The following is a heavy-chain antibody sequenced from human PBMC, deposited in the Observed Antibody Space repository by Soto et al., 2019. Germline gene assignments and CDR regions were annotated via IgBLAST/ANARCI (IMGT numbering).Heavy chain of an antibody. J-gene: IGHJ4*02. V-gene: IGHV3-48*01. CDR1: GFTFSSYS. CDR3: ARAYYYDSSADY. Sequence: EVQLVESGGGLVQPGGSLRLSCAASGFTFSSYSMNWLRQAPGKGLEWVSYISNSGSTIYYADSVKGRFTISRDNAKNSLYLQMSSLRAEDTAVYYCARAYYYDSSADYWGQGALVTVSS. CDR2: ISNSGSTI. D-gene: IGHD3-22*01.